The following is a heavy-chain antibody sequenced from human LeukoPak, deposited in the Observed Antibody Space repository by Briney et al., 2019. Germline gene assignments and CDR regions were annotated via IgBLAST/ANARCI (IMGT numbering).Heavy chain of an antibody. CDR2: ISGSGFST. D-gene: IGHD2-21*01. V-gene: IGHV3-23*01. CDR3: VIPTGAFDI. CDR1: GFTFSSYA. Sequence: GGSLRLSCAASGFTFSSYAMSWVRQAPGKGLEWVSAISGSGFSTYSADSVKGRFTISRDNSKNTLYLQMNSLRAEDTAVYYCVIPTGAFDIWGQGTMVTVSS. J-gene: IGHJ3*02.